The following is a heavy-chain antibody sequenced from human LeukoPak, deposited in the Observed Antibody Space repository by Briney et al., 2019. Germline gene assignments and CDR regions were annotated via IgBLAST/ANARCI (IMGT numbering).Heavy chain of an antibody. Sequence: GGSLRLSCAASGFTFSSYAMSWVRQAPGKGLEWDSAISGSGGSTYYADSVKGRFTTSRHNSKNTLYLQMNSLRAEDTAVYYCVRESPKGLNYWGQGTLVTVSS. CDR2: ISGSGGST. CDR1: GFTFSSYA. V-gene: IGHV3-23*01. J-gene: IGHJ4*02. D-gene: IGHD1-26*01. CDR3: VRESPKGLNY.